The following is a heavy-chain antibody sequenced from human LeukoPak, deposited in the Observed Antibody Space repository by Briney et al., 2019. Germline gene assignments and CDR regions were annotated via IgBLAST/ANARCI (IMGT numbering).Heavy chain of an antibody. J-gene: IGHJ6*02. V-gene: IGHV3-23*01. CDR1: GFTFSSYA. CDR3: AKDREVRGYYGLDV. CDR2: ISASGGNT. D-gene: IGHD3-10*01. Sequence: PGGSLRLSCAASGFTFSSYAMSWVRQAPGKGLEWVSAISASGGNTYYSDSVKGRSTISRDNSKNTVFPQMNSLRAEDTAVYYCAKDREVRGYYGLDVWGQGTTVTVSS.